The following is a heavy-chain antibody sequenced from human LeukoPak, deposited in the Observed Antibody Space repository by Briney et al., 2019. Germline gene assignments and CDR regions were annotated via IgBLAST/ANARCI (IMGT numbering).Heavy chain of an antibody. D-gene: IGHD7-27*01. V-gene: IGHV1-2*02. J-gene: IGHJ3*02. CDR3: ARGDGDGPARRAFDI. Sequence: GASVKVSCKASGYTFTGYYMHWVRQAPGQGLEWMGWINPTSGYTNYLQKFQGRVIMTRDTSISTAYMELSRVRSDDTAVYYCARGDGDGPARRAFDIWGQGTMVTVSS. CDR1: GYTFTGYY. CDR2: INPTSGYT.